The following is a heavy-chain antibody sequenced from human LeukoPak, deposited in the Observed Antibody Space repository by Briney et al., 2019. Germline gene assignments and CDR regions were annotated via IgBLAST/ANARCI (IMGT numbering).Heavy chain of an antibody. D-gene: IGHD6-19*01. V-gene: IGHV4-39*07. CDR1: GGSISSSSYY. CDR2: IYYSGST. CDR3: ARFIAVAGTFDY. J-gene: IGHJ4*02. Sequence: SETLSLTCTVSGGSISSSSYYWGWIRQPPGKGLEWIGSIYYSGSTYYNPSLKSRVTISVDTSKNQFSLKLSSVTAADTAVYYCARFIAVAGTFDYWGQGTLVTVSS.